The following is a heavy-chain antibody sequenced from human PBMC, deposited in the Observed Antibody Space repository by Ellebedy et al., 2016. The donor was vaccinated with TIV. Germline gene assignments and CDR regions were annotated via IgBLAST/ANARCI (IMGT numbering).Heavy chain of an antibody. J-gene: IGHJ4*02. CDR3: ARDMRTFCGGDCYYFDY. Sequence: PGGSLRLSCAVSGFTFSSYAIHWVRQAPGKGLEWVALMSYDGSYKSYADSVKGRFTISRDNSKNTLYLQMNSLRAEDTAVYYCARDMRTFCGGDCYYFDYWGQGTLVTVSS. CDR1: GFTFSSYA. CDR2: MSYDGSYK. D-gene: IGHD2-21*02. V-gene: IGHV3-30-3*01.